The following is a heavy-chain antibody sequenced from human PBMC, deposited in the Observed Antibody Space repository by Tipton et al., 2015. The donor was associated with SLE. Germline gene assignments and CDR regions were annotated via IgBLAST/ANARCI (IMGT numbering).Heavy chain of an antibody. CDR2: ISYSGST. CDR1: GGSISIYY. CDR3: ARGYCSGDVCFGRGYFDY. V-gene: IGHV4-59*01. J-gene: IGHJ4*02. D-gene: IGHD2-8*02. Sequence: TLSLTCTVSGGSISIYYWSWIRQPPGKGLEWIGFISYSGSTNYNLSLKSRVTISVDTSKNQFSLKLSSVTAADTALYYCARGYCSGDVCFGRGYFDYWGQGTQVTVSS.